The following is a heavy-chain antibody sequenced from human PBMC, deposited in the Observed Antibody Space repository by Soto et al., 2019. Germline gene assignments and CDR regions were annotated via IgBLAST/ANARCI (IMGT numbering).Heavy chain of an antibody. V-gene: IGHV3-15*01. Sequence: PGGSLRLSCAASGFTFSNAWMSWVRQAPGKGLEWVGRIKSKTDGGTTDYAAPVKGRFTISRDDSKNTLYLQMNSLKTEDTAVYYCTTDRYCSGGSCYSWFYPWGQGTLVTVSS. CDR1: GFTFSNAW. J-gene: IGHJ5*02. CDR2: IKSKTDGGTT. D-gene: IGHD2-15*01. CDR3: TTDRYCSGGSCYSWFYP.